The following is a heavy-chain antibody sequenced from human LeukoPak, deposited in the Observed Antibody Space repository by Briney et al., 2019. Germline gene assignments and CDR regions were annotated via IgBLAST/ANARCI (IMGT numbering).Heavy chain of an antibody. CDR3: AKAASGYYYLYYFDY. CDR1: GFTFSSYA. J-gene: IGHJ4*02. Sequence: PGGSLRLSCAASGFTFSSYAMSWVRQAPGKGLEWVSAISGSGGSTYYTDSVKGRFTISRDNSKNTLYLQMNSLRAEDTAVYYCAKAASGYYYLYYFDYWGQGTLVTVSS. V-gene: IGHV3-23*01. CDR2: ISGSGGST. D-gene: IGHD3-22*01.